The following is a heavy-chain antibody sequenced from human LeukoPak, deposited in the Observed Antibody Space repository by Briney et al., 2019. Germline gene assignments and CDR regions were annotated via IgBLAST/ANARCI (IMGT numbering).Heavy chain of an antibody. CDR3: VRERFHGSGAPKFDF. V-gene: IGHV3-21*06. D-gene: IGHD3-10*01. CDR2: ISGSGSYI. J-gene: IGHJ4*02. Sequence: AGGSLRLSCAASGFTFSSYGMSWVRQAPGKGLEWVSAISGSGSYIYYADSVKGRFTISRDNAKNSLHLQVNSLRAEDTAVYYCVRERFHGSGAPKFDFWGQGTLVTVSS. CDR1: GFTFSSYG.